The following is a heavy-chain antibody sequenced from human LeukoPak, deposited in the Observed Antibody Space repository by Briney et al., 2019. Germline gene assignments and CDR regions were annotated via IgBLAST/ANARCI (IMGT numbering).Heavy chain of an antibody. D-gene: IGHD5-18*01. CDR2: IKSRTDGGTT. V-gene: IGHV3-15*01. Sequence: PGGSLRLSCEVSGFSVNDGWMNWVRQAPGKGLEWVANIKSRTDGGTTEYAAPVNGRFSVSVDGSKNTFYLQMNSLKAEDTALYYCTTKLGFTYGVDLWGQGTLVTVSA. CDR3: TTKLGFTYGVDL. CDR1: GFSVNDGW. J-gene: IGHJ5*02.